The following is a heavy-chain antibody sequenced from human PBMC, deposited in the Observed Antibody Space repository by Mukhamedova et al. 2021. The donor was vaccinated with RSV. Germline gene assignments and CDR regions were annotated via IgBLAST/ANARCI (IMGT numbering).Heavy chain of an antibody. J-gene: IGHJ4*02. V-gene: IGHV5-51*01. CDR2: IYPGDSDT. D-gene: IGHD3-22*01. CDR3: ASTYYYDSSGYWD. Sequence: ESMGIIYPGDSDTRYSPSFQGQVTISADKSISTAYLQWSSLKASDTAMYYCASTYYYDSSGYWDWGQGTLVTVSS.